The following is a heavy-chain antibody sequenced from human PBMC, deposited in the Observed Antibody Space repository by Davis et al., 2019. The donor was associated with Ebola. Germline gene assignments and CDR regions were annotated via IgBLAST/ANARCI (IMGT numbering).Heavy chain of an antibody. Sequence: MPGGSLRLSCTVSGASISDTNYFWAWIRQPPGKGLEWIGSIFYSGTPYYNPSLKSRLTMSVDTSKNQFSVRLSSLTAADTAFYYCAREETRGSIAGWFDPWGQGTLVTVSS. J-gene: IGHJ5*02. CDR3: AREETRGSIAGWFDP. CDR1: GASISDTNYF. V-gene: IGHV4-39*02. CDR2: IFYSGTP. D-gene: IGHD2-21*01.